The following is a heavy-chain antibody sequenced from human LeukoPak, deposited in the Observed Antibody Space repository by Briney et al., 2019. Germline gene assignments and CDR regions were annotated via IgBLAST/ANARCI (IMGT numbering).Heavy chain of an antibody. V-gene: IGHV4-34*01. D-gene: IGHD2-2*01. CDR2: INHSGST. CDR3: AISTYAPDAFDI. J-gene: IGHJ3*02. Sequence: SETLSLTCTVSGGSVTDYYWSWIRQPPGKGLEWIGEINHSGSTDYNPSLKSRVTISVDTSKNQFSLKLSSVTAADTAVYYCAISTYAPDAFDIWGQGTMVTVSS. CDR1: GGSVTDYY.